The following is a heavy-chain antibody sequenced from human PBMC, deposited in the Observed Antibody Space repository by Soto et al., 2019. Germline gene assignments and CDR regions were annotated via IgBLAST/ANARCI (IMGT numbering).Heavy chain of an antibody. CDR2: IIPIFGTA. CDR3: ARDPRIQWLGPNWFDP. V-gene: IGHV1-69*13. Sequence: SVKVSCKAFGGTLSSYAISWGRQAPGQGLEWMGGIIPIFGTANYAQKFQGRVTITADESTSTAYMELSSLRSEDTAVYYCARDPRIQWLGPNWFDPWGQGTLVTVSS. J-gene: IGHJ5*02. CDR1: GGTLSSYA. D-gene: IGHD6-19*01.